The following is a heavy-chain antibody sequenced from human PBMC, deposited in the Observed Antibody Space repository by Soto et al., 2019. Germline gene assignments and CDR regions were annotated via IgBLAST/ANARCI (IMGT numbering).Heavy chain of an antibody. CDR2: ISYTGSP. CDR1: GGSFRSYY. D-gene: IGHD3-22*01. CDR3: ARFPYTSSYYNWFHP. J-gene: IGHJ5*02. Sequence: SETLSLTCTVSGGSFRSYYWSWIRQSPGKGLEWIGHISYTGSPTYSASLKSRVTITIDKSKDQISLRLRSVTAADTAVYFCARFPYTSSYYNWFHPWGPGTLVTVSS. V-gene: IGHV4-59*08.